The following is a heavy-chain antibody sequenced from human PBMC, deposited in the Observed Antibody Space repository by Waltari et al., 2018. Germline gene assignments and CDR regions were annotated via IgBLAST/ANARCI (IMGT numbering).Heavy chain of an antibody. Sequence: QVKLEQWGTGLLKPSENLSLTCAVDGGPFSGYFGTWIRQPPGQGLEWIGEINDIGTPNYNVSLRSRITMSIDTAKKQFSLILRSVTAADTAVYYCARRGRGYTYSYLPFWAQGTQVTVSS. CDR2: INDIGTP. V-gene: IGHV4-34*01. CDR3: ARRGRGYTYSYLPF. D-gene: IGHD5-18*01. J-gene: IGHJ4*02. CDR1: GGPFSGYF.